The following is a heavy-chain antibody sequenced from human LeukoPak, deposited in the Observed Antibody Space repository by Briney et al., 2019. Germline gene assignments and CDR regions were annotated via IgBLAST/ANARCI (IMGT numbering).Heavy chain of an antibody. CDR1: GFNFNDAW. Sequence: HPGGSLRLSCATSGFNFNDAWMNWVRQAPGKGLEWVAVISYDGSNKYYADSVKGRFTISRDNSKNTLYLQMNSLRAEDTAVYYCAQQWLLDYWGQGTLVTVSS. CDR2: ISYDGSNK. D-gene: IGHD6-19*01. J-gene: IGHJ4*02. V-gene: IGHV3-30*03. CDR3: AQQWLLDY.